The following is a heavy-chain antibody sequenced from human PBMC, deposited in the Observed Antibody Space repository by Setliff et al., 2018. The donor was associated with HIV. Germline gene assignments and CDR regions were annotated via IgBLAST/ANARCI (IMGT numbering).Heavy chain of an antibody. Sequence: GASVKVSCKASGYIFTNDPMNWVRQAPGQGLEWMGWVNTKTGNPTYAQDLTGRFVFSLDTSVNTAYLEISGLKIEDTAVYFCAREFLLGDLSFPANWGQGTLVTVSS. V-gene: IGHV7-4-1*02. D-gene: IGHD3-16*02. CDR2: VNTKTGNP. CDR1: GYIFTNDP. J-gene: IGHJ4*02. CDR3: AREFLLGDLSFPAN.